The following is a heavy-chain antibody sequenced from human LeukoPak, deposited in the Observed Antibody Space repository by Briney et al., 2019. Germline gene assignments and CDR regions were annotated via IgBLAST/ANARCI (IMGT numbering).Heavy chain of an antibody. CDR1: GGIYSSYT. V-gene: IGHV1-69*05. J-gene: IGHJ5*02. CDR2: IIPVFSTT. D-gene: IGHD5-24*01. Sequence: VASVKVSCKASGGIYSSYTISWVRQAPGQGLEWMGGIIPVFSTTNLAQTFQGRLKISMDESTSTAYMQLSSLRYDDTAVYYCVRDGFGEGYNSRRFDPWGQGTLVTVST. CDR3: VRDGFGEGYNSRRFDP.